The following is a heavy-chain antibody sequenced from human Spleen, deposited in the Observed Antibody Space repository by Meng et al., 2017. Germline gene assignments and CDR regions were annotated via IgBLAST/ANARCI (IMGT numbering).Heavy chain of an antibody. CDR3: ARDNSWEFFDY. V-gene: IGHV4-59*01. D-gene: IGHD3-10*01. Sequence: SETLSLSCTVSGGSISSYYWSWIRQPPGKGLEWIGYIYYSGSTNYNPSLKSRVTISVDTSKNQFSLKLSSVTAADTAVYYCARDNSWEFFDYWGQGTLVTVSS. CDR1: GGSISSYY. CDR2: IYYSGST. J-gene: IGHJ4*02.